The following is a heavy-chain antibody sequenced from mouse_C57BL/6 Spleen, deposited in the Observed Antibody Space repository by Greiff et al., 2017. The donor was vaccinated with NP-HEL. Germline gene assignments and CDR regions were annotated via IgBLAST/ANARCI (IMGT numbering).Heavy chain of an antibody. CDR1: GFNIKDYY. CDR2: IDPEDGET. D-gene: IGHD1-1*01. J-gene: IGHJ4*01. V-gene: IGHV14-2*01. Sequence: EVKLMESGAELVKPGASVKLSCTASGFNIKDYYMHWVKQRTEQGLEWIGRIDPEDGETKYAPKFQGKATITAETSYNTAYLQLSSLTSEDTAVYYCARITTVVGRSYAMDYWGQGTSVTVSS. CDR3: ARITTVVGRSYAMDY.